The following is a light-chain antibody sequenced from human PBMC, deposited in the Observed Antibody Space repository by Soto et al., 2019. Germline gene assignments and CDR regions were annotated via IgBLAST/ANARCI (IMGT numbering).Light chain of an antibody. J-gene: IGKJ1*01. Sequence: EIVLTQSPGTLSLSPGERASLSCRASQSVSSSYLAWYQQKPGQAPRLLIYGATNRATGVPDRFSGSGSGTDFSLTISRLEPEDFAVYYCHQYATWTFGQGTKVDIK. CDR1: QSVSSSY. CDR3: HQYATWT. CDR2: GAT. V-gene: IGKV3-20*01.